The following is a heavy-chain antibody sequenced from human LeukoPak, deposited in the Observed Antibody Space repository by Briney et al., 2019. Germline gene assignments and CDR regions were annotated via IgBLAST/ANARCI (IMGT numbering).Heavy chain of an antibody. Sequence: GGSLRLSCEASGFTVISNYMSWVRQAPGKGLEWVSVIYSGGNTYYADSVEGRFTISRDNSKNTLYLQMKSLRAEDTAVYYCARDLHPRLAGFFDYWGQGTLVTVSS. V-gene: IGHV3-53*01. J-gene: IGHJ4*02. CDR3: ARDLHPRLAGFFDY. CDR1: GFTVISNY. CDR2: IYSGGNT. D-gene: IGHD3-3*02.